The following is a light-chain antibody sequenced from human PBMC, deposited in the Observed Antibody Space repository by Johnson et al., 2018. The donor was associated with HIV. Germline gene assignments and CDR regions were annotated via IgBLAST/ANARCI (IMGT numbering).Light chain of an antibody. CDR3: GTWDGSLNTGGF. CDR2: ENN. CDR1: SSNIGDHS. Sequence: HSVLTQPPSVSAAPGRRVTVSCSGRSSNIGDHSVSWFQHLPGAAPKLLIYENNKRPSGIPDRFSGSKSGTSATLAIAGLQTGAEADYYCGTWDGSLNTGGFIGTETTVPVL. V-gene: IGLV1-51*02. J-gene: IGLJ1*01.